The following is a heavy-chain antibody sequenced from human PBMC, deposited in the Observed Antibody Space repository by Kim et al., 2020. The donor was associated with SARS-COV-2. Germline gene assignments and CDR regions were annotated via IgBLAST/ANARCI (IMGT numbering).Heavy chain of an antibody. CDR1: GYTFTGHY. J-gene: IGHJ5*02. CDR3: AREARAVAGGYNRIDP. D-gene: IGHD6-19*01. V-gene: IGHV1-2*02. CDR2: INTNSGGT. Sequence: ASVKVSCKASGYTFTGHYMHWERQAPGQGLEWMGWINTNSGGTNYAQKFQGRVTKTRITSISTACIELSELSSDDTAVSDCAREARAVAGGYNRIDPWGQ.